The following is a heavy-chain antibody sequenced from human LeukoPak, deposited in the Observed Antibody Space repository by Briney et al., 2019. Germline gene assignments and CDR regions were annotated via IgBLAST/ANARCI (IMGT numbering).Heavy chain of an antibody. CDR3: ARDRSTRYFDL. CDR1: GFTFRNFG. Sequence: GGSLRLSCAASGFTFRNFGMHWVRQAPGKGLEWVAIIWYDGSNKYFIDSVKGRFTISRDNSKNTLYLQMNSLRSEDTAVYYCARDRSTRYFDLWGRGTLVTVSS. V-gene: IGHV3-33*01. J-gene: IGHJ2*01. D-gene: IGHD2-2*01. CDR2: IWYDGSNK.